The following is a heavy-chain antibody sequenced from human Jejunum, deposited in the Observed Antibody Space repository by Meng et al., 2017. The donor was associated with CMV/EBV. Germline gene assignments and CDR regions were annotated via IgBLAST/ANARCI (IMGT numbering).Heavy chain of an antibody. J-gene: IGHJ4*02. CDR3: AKGFYGSGSYFPYFDY. CDR2: ISWDGGTT. D-gene: IGHD3-10*01. V-gene: IGHV3-43D*03. Sequence: FTFDDYAIHWVRQPPGRGLEWVSLISWDGGTTYHAESLKGRFTTSRDNSKNVLYLQMSSLGPEDTAMYYCAKGFYGSGSYFPYFDYWGQGTLVTVSS. CDR1: FTFDDYA.